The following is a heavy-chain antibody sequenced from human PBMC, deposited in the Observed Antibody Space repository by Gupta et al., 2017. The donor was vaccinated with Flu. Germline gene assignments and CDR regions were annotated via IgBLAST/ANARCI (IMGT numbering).Heavy chain of an antibody. J-gene: IGHJ4*02. CDR1: GFTFSSYE. CDR2: ISSSGSTI. CDR3: ARGGAPAKYYFDY. Sequence: EVQLVESGGGLVQPGGSLRLSCAASGFTFSSYEMNWVRQAPGKGLEWVSYISSSGSTIYDADAVKGRFTISRDNAKNSLYLQMNSLRAEDTAVYYCARGGAPAKYYFDYWGQGTLVTVSS. D-gene: IGHD1-26*01. V-gene: IGHV3-48*03.